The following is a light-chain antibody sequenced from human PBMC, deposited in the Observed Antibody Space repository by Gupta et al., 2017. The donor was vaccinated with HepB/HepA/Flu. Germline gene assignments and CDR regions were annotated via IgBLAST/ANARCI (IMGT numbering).Light chain of an antibody. CDR3: MQARQTPWT. V-gene: IGKV2-28*01. Sequence: DIVMTQSPLSLPVTLGEPASISCRSSQSLLHSNGYNYLDWYLQKPGQSPQLLIYLGSNRASGVPDRFSGSGSGTDFTLKISRVEAEDVGVYYCMQARQTPWTFGQGTKVEIK. CDR1: QSLLHSNGYNY. J-gene: IGKJ1*01. CDR2: LGS.